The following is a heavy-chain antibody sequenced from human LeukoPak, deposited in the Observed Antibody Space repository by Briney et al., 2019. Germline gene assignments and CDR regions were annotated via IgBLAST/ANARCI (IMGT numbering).Heavy chain of an antibody. CDR3: ARAPDYYDTSGYYS. V-gene: IGHV1-18*01. CDR2: ISAYSTNT. CDR1: GYTFTNHG. J-gene: IGHJ4*02. Sequence: ASVKVSCKASGYTFTNHGISWVRQAPGQGLEWMGWISAYSTNTNYAQKSQGRVTMTTDTSTSTAYMELRSLRSDDTAVYYCARAPDYYDTSGYYSWGQGTLVTVSS. D-gene: IGHD3-22*01.